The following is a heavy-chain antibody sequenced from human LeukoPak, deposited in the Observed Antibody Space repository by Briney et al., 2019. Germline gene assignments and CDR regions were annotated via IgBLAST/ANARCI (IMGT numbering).Heavy chain of an antibody. J-gene: IGHJ4*02. CDR3: AKRVSGREKYFDY. Sequence: GGSLRLSCAASGFTFSTYWMSWVRQAPGKGLEGVANMRQDGGEIYYVDSVKGRFTISRDNAKNSLSLQMNGLRAEDTAVYYCAKRVSGREKYFDYWGQGTLVTVSS. CDR1: GFTFSTYW. V-gene: IGHV3-7*01. D-gene: IGHD6-19*01. CDR2: MRQDGGEI.